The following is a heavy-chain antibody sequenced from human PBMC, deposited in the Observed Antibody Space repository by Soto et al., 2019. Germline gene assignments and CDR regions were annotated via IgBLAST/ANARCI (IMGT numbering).Heavy chain of an antibody. J-gene: IGHJ4*02. Sequence: QLQLQESGSGLVKPSQTLSLTCAVSGGSISSGGYSWSWIRQPPGKGLECIGYIYHSGSTYYNPSLKSRVTKPVDRSKNQFSLKLSSVTAADTAVYYCARAMTTVPTFDYWGQGTLVTVSS. D-gene: IGHD4-17*01. CDR2: IYHSGST. CDR3: ARAMTTVPTFDY. CDR1: GGSISSGGYS. V-gene: IGHV4-30-2*01.